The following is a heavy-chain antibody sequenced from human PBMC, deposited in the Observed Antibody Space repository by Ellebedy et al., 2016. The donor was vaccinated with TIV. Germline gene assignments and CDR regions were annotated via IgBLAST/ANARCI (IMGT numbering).Heavy chain of an antibody. J-gene: IGHJ4*02. Sequence: ASVKVSXXASGYTFTGYYMHWVRQAPGQGLEWMGIINPSAATTSYAQKLRGRVTMTRDTSTSTVYMELSSLRSEDTAVYYCAIGGDSVLDYWGQGTLVTVSS. CDR3: AIGGDSVLDY. D-gene: IGHD2-21*02. CDR1: GYTFTGYY. CDR2: INPSAATT. V-gene: IGHV1-46*01.